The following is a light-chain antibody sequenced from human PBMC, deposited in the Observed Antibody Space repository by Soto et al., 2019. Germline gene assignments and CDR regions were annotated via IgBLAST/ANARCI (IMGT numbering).Light chain of an antibody. CDR1: RNDVANNKF. J-gene: IGLJ1*01. CDR3: CSFVDTGTYL. Sequence: QSALTQPASVSESPGQSITISCTGTRNDVANNKFVSSYRQSPGTGPKLLIYEDRRRPPGVSNRFSFSKSGNTASLTISGLQSDDVADYYCCSFVDTGTYLFGSGTKVTVL. CDR2: EDR. V-gene: IGLV2-23*01.